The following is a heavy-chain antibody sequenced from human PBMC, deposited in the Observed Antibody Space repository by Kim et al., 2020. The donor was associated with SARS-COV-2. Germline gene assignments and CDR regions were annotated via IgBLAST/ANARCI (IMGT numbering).Heavy chain of an antibody. Sequence: ASVKVSCKVSGYTLTELSMHWVRQAPGKGLEWMGGFDHEDGETIYAQKFQGRVTMTEDTSTDTAYMELSSLRSEDTAVYYCATAVDTAMPSVSWFDPWGQGTLVTVSS. CDR3: ATAVDTAMPSVSWFDP. D-gene: IGHD5-18*01. CDR1: GYTLTELS. V-gene: IGHV1-24*01. CDR2: FDHEDGET. J-gene: IGHJ5*02.